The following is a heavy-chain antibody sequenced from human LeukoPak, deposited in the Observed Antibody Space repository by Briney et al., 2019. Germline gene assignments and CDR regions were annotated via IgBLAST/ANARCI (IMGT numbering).Heavy chain of an antibody. V-gene: IGHV4-30-2*01. CDR1: GGSISSGGYS. J-gene: IGHJ4*02. D-gene: IGHD6-19*01. CDR3: ARIIAVAGRLDY. CDR2: INHSGST. Sequence: SQTLSLTCAVSGGSISSGGYSWSWIRQPPGKGLEWIGYINHSGSTNYNPSLKSRVTISVGTSKNQFSLKLSSVTAADTAVYYCARIIAVAGRLDYWGQGTLVTVSS.